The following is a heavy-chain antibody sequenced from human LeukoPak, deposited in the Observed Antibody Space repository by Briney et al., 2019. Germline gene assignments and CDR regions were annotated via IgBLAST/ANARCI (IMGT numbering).Heavy chain of an antibody. CDR1: GYTFTSYD. CDR3: ARAGLVVTASLDY. Sequence: ASVKVSCKASGYTFTSYDINWVRQATGQGLEWMGWMNPNSGNTGYAQKFQGRVTITRNTPISTAYMELSSLRSEDAAVYYCARAGLVVTASLDYWGQGTLVTVSS. J-gene: IGHJ4*02. CDR2: MNPNSGNT. V-gene: IGHV1-8*03. D-gene: IGHD2-21*02.